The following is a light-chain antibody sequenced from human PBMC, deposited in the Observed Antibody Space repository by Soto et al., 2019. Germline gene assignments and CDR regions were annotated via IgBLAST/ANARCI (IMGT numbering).Light chain of an antibody. CDR2: GAS. J-gene: IGKJ1*01. V-gene: IGKV3-20*01. CDR3: QQYGSSPWT. CDR1: QSVSSNY. Sequence: EIVLTQSPGTLSLSPGERATLSCRASQSVSSNYLAWHQQKPGQAPRPLIYGASSRATGIPDRFSGSGAGTDFTLTISRLEPEDFAVYYCQQYGSSPWTFGQGTKV.